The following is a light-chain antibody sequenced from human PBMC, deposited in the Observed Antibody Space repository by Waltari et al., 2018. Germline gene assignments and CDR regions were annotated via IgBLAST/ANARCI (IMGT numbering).Light chain of an antibody. Sequence: QSVLTQPPSVSGAPGQRVTISCTGSSPNIRAGYDVHWYQQLPGTAPKLLIYGNNNRPSGVPDRFSGSKSGTSASLAITGLQAEDEADYYCQSYDSSLSSSGVFGGGTKLTVL. CDR1: SPNIRAGYD. CDR2: GNN. V-gene: IGLV1-40*01. CDR3: QSYDSSLSSSGV. J-gene: IGLJ3*02.